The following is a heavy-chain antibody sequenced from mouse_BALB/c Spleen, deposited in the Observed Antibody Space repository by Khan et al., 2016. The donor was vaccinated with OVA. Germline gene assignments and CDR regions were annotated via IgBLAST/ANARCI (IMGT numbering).Heavy chain of an antibody. D-gene: IGHD4-1*01. CDR3: ASHLTGSFAY. CDR1: GFSFSSYS. Sequence: EVELVESGGDLVKPGGSLKLSCAASGFSFSSYSMSWVRQTPDKRLEWVATISSGGDYTYYPDIVKGRFTISRDNAKKNLYLQMMSLKSEDTAMYYCASHLTGSFAYWGQGTLVTVSA. CDR2: ISSGGDYT. J-gene: IGHJ3*01. V-gene: IGHV5-6*01.